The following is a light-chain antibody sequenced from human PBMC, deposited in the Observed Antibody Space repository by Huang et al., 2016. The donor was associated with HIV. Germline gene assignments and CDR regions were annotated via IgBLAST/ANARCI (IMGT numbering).Light chain of an antibody. CDR2: DTS. CDR3: QQTNGFPLT. V-gene: IGKV1-12*01. Sequence: IQMTQSPSTVSASVGDRVTITCRAGQGISRSLAWYQQKPGTAPKLLICDTSTTQRGVPSRFSGSGSGTNFTLTVSGLQPENFATYYCQQTNGFPLTFGGGTKVEV. J-gene: IGKJ4*01. CDR1: QGISRS.